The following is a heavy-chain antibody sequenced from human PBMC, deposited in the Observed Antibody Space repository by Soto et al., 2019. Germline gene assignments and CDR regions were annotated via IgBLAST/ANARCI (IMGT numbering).Heavy chain of an antibody. J-gene: IGHJ5*02. D-gene: IGHD2-2*01. Sequence: VQLVESGGGLVKPGGSLRLSCAASGFGFSYYYMSWIRQAPGKGLEWVSYISSSGGTIYHADSVKGRFTISRDNTKNSLYLQMNSLRAEDTAVYYCARESSSTSANRFDPWGQGTLVTVSS. V-gene: IGHV3-11*01. CDR3: ARESSSTSANRFDP. CDR2: ISSSGGTI. CDR1: GFGFSYYY.